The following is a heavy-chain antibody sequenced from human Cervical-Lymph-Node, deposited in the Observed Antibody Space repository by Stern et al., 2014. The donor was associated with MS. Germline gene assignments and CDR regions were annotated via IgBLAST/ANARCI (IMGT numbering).Heavy chain of an antibody. J-gene: IGHJ4*02. Sequence: QVQLVQSAAEVKKPGSSVKVSCKVSGGTFSSYTLNWVLQAPGQGLEWMGGIIPIFATTNYAQRVQGKVTITADGSTSTAYMEVTSLRSEDTAVYYCAREGIPGAGGTFDNWGQGTLVIVSS. CDR1: GGTFSSYT. CDR3: AREGIPGAGGTFDN. V-gene: IGHV1-69*01. CDR2: IIPIFATT. D-gene: IGHD1-26*01.